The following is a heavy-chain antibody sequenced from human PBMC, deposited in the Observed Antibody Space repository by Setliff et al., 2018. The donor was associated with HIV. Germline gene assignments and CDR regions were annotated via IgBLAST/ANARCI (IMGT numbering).Heavy chain of an antibody. Sequence: LSCAASGFTFSGYYWSWIRQSPGKGLEWIGEINHSGSTKYNPSLKSRVTISVDTSKNQFSLQLDSVTAADTAVYFCARTRAPYFFDFWGQGAQVTVSS. CDR3: ARTRAPYFFDF. CDR1: GFTFSGYY. D-gene: IGHD1-26*01. V-gene: IGHV4-34*01. CDR2: INHSGST. J-gene: IGHJ4*02.